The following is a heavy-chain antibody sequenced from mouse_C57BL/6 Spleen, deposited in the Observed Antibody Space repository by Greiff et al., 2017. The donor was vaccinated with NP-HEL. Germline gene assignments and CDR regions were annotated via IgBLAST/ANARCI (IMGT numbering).Heavy chain of an antibody. CDR2: IRNNANNHAT. J-gene: IGHJ2*01. CDR3: TVYDYEDYFDY. V-gene: IGHV6-6*01. Sequence: EVKLQESGGGLVQPGGSMKLSCAASGFTFSDAWMDWVRQSPEKGLEWVAEIRNNANNHATYYAESVKGRFTISRDDSKSSVYLQMNSLRAEDTGIDYCTVYDYEDYFDYWGQGTTLTVSS. CDR1: GFTFSDAW. D-gene: IGHD2-4*01.